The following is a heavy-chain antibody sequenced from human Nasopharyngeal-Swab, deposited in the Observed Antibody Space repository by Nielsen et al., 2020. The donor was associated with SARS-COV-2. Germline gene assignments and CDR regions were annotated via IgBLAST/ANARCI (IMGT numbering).Heavy chain of an antibody. Sequence: GGSLRLSCAASGFTFSSYWMHWVRQAPGKGLVWVSRINSDGSSTRDADSVKRRFTISRDNAKNTLYLQMNSLRAEDTAVYYCARPGSSGSYDAFDIWGQGTMVTVSS. V-gene: IGHV3-74*01. CDR3: ARPGSSGSYDAFDI. CDR1: GFTFSSYW. J-gene: IGHJ3*02. CDR2: INSDGSST. D-gene: IGHD6-19*01.